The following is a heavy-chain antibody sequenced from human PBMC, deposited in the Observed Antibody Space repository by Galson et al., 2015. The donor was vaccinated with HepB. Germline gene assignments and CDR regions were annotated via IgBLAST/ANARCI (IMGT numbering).Heavy chain of an antibody. D-gene: IGHD4-17*01. CDR1: GFTFSDYY. CDR3: ARERNDYGDYGGFYYYYGMDG. J-gene: IGHJ6*02. Sequence: LRLSCAASGFTFSDYYMSWIRQAPGKGLEWVSYISSSSSYTNYADSVKGRFTISRDNAKNSLYLQMNSLRAEDTAVYYCARERNDYGDYGGFYYYYGMDGWGQVTTVTVSS. CDR2: ISSSSSYT. V-gene: IGHV3-11*06.